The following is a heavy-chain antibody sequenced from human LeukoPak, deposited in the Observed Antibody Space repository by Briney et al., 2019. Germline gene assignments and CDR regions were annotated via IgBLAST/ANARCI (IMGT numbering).Heavy chain of an antibody. V-gene: IGHV3-53*01. D-gene: IGHD6-19*01. CDR2: IYAGSVT. CDR1: GFTVSNNF. CDR3: ARRGYNSGSYIGEDF. Sequence: GGSLRLSCAASGFTVSNNFMTWVRQSPGKGLEYVSVIYAGSVTYYADSVRGRFTISRDNSKNTLYLQMNSLRAEDTAVYYCARRGYNSGSYIGEDFWGQGTLVTVSS. J-gene: IGHJ4*02.